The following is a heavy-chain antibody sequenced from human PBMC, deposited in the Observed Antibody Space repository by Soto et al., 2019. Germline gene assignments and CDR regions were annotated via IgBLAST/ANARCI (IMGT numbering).Heavy chain of an antibody. Sequence: EVQLVVTGGGLIQPGGSLRLSCAASGFTVSSNDMSWVRQAPGKGLEWVSIIYSGGRTHYADSVKGRFTISRDNSKNTLYLQMNSLRAEDTAVYYCAREQALDYWGQGTLVTVSS. J-gene: IGHJ4*02. CDR1: GFTVSSND. CDR3: AREQALDY. CDR2: IYSGGRT. V-gene: IGHV3-53*02.